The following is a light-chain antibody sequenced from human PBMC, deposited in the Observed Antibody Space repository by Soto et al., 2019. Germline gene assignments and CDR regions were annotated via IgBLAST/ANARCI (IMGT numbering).Light chain of an antibody. CDR2: DAA. CDR3: QQRSNWPLT. V-gene: IGKV3-11*01. J-gene: IGKJ4*01. Sequence: EIVLTQSPATLSVSPGEKATLSCRASQNINTYLGWYQQKPGQAPRLLIYDAANRATGVPARFSGSGSGTDFTLTITNLEPEDFAVYYCQQRSNWPLTFGGGTKVEIK. CDR1: QNINTY.